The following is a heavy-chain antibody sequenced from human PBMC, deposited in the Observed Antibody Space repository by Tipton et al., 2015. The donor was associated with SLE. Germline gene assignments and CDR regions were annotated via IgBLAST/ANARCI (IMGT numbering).Heavy chain of an antibody. CDR1: GFTFSSYA. J-gene: IGHJ4*02. D-gene: IGHD1-26*01. Sequence: SLRLSCAASGFTFSSYAMSWIRQAPGKGLEWVSAISGSGGSTYYADSVKGRFTISRDNSKNTLYLQMNSLRAEDTAVYYCAKDSTSGSYLLPDYWGQGTLVTVSS. CDR3: AKDSTSGSYLLPDY. V-gene: IGHV3-23*01. CDR2: ISGSGGST.